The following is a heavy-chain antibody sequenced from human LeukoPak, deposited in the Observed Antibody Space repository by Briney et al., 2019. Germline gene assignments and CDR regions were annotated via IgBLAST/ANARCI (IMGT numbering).Heavy chain of an antibody. CDR1: GYTFTGYY. Sequence: GASVKVSCKASGYTFTGYYMHWVRQAPGQGLEWMGWINPNSGGTNYAQKFQGRVTMTRDTSISTAYMELSRLRSDDTAVYYCARGPKYYYDSSGSTYYYYGMDVWGQGTTVTVSS. CDR2: INPNSGGT. V-gene: IGHV1-2*02. J-gene: IGHJ6*02. CDR3: ARGPKYYYDSSGSTYYYYGMDV. D-gene: IGHD3-22*01.